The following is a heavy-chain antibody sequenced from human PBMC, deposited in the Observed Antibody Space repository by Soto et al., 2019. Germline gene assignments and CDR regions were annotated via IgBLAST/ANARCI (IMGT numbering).Heavy chain of an antibody. V-gene: IGHV4-31*03. J-gene: IGHJ3*02. CDR1: GGSISSGGYY. Sequence: PSETLSLTCTVSGGSISSGGYYWSWIRQHPGKGLEWIGYIYYSGSTYYNPSLKSRVTISVDTSKNQFSLKLSSVTAADTAVYYCARDRGDWHPGRGFDIWGQGTMVTVSS. CDR3: ARDRGDWHPGRGFDI. CDR2: IYYSGST. D-gene: IGHD3-16*01.